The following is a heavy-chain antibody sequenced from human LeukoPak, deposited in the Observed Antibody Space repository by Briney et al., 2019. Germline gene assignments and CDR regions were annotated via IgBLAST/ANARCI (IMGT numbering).Heavy chain of an antibody. CDR2: IRIKAISYAT. V-gene: IGHV3-73*01. D-gene: IGHD3-16*02. CDR3: TRRSHDYDFLWGSYRSLDY. CDR1: GFTFSGSA. Sequence: SGGSLRLSCAASGFTFSGSAMHWVRQASGKGLEWVGRIRIKAISYATAYAASVKGRFTIYRDDSKNTAYLHMNSLKTEDTAVYYCTRRSHDYDFLWGSYRSLDYWGQGTLVTVSS. J-gene: IGHJ4*02.